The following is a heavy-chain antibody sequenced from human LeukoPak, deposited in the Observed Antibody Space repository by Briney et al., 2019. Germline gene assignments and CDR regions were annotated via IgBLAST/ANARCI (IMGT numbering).Heavy chain of an antibody. CDR3: ARWELANLFDY. D-gene: IGHD1-26*01. Sequence: SETLSLTCAVYGGSFSGYYWSWIRQPPGKGLEWIGEINHSGSTNYNPSLKSRVTISVDTSKNQFSLKLSSVTAADTAVYYCARWELANLFDYWGQGTLVTVSS. CDR1: GGSFSGYY. V-gene: IGHV4-34*01. J-gene: IGHJ4*02. CDR2: INHSGST.